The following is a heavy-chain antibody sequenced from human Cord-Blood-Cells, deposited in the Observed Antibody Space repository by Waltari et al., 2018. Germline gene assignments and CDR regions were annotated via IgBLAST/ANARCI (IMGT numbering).Heavy chain of an antibody. V-gene: IGHV3-23*01. J-gene: IGHJ4*02. CDR2: ISGSGGNT. CDR3: ARRGGVSFRELRHRGVPVDY. D-gene: IGHD1-26*01. CDR1: GFTFSSYA. Sequence: EVQLLESGGGLVQPGGSLRLSCAASGFTFSSYAMSWVRHAPGKGLGWVSAISGSGGNTYYADSVKGRFTISRNNSKNTLYLQINSRRAEDTAVYYCARRGGVSFRELRHRGVPVDYWGQGTLVTVSS.